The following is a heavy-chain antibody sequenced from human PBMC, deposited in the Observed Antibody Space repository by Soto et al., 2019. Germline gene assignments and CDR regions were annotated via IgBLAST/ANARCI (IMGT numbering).Heavy chain of an antibody. Sequence: PGGSLRLFCAASGFMFSAYWMSWVRQAPGKGLEWVANIHGDGGKIYYVDSVKGRFTISRDNAKRSLYLQMNSLRAEDTAVYYCERDFYGGYTYGTGDYWGQGGLVTVCS. D-gene: IGHD5-18*01. CDR2: IHGDGGKI. CDR1: GFMFSAYW. V-gene: IGHV3-7*01. CDR3: ERDFYGGYTYGTGDY. J-gene: IGHJ4*02.